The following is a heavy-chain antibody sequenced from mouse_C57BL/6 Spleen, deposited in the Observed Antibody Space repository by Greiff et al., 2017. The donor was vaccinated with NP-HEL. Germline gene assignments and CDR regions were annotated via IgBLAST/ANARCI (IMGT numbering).Heavy chain of an antibody. CDR1: GYTFTSYW. J-gene: IGHJ3*01. CDR3: ERTGSSHWFAY. CDR2: IHPNSGST. V-gene: IGHV1-64*01. D-gene: IGHD1-1*01. Sequence: QVQLQQPGADLVKPGASVKLSCKASGYTFTSYWMHWVKQRPGQGLEWIGMIHPNSGSTNYNEKFKSKATLTVDKSSSTAYMQLSSLTSEDSAVDYWERTGSSHWFAYWGQGTLVTVSA.